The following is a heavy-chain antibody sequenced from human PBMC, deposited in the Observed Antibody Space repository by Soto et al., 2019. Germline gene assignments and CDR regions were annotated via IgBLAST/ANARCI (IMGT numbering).Heavy chain of an antibody. CDR2: INHSGST. D-gene: IGHD4-17*01. J-gene: IGHJ1*01. CDR1: GGSFSGYY. CDR3: ARGEYGDYVRYFQH. Sequence: QVQLQQWGAGLLKPSETLSLTCAVYGGSFSGYYRSWILQPPGKGLEWIGEINHSGSTNYNPSLKSRVTISVDTFKNQFSQKLSSVTAADTAVYYCARGEYGDYVRYFQHWGQGTLVTVSP. V-gene: IGHV4-34*01.